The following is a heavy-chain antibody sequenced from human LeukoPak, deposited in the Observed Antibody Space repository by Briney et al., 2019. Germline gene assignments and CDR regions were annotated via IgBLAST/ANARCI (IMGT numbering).Heavy chain of an antibody. J-gene: IGHJ4*02. D-gene: IGHD6-19*01. Sequence: PGGSLRLSCAASGFTFSTYAMHWVRQAPGKGLEYVSAISSNGGSTYYASSVKGRFTISRDNSKSTLYLQMGSLRAEDMAVYYCARPYNSGWTFDYWGQGTLVTVSS. CDR2: ISSNGGST. CDR1: GFTFSTYA. CDR3: ARPYNSGWTFDY. V-gene: IGHV3-64*01.